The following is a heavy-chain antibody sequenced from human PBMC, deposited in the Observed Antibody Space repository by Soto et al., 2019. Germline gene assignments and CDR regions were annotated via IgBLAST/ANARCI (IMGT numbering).Heavy chain of an antibody. D-gene: IGHD3-10*01. Sequence: PGGSLRLSCAASGFTFDDYAMHWVRQAPGKGLGWVSGISWNSGSIGYADSVKGRFTISRDNAKNSLYLQMNSLRAEDTALYYCAKTYGSGSYYAFPNDHSYYMDFWCKGTTVTVSS. V-gene: IGHV3-9*01. CDR2: ISWNSGSI. CDR3: AKTYGSGSYYAFPNDHSYYMDF. CDR1: GFTFDDYA. J-gene: IGHJ6*03.